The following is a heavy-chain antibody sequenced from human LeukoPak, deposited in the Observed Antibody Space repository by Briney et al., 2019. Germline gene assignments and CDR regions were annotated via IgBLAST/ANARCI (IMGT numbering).Heavy chain of an antibody. J-gene: IGHJ5*02. CDR3: ARGSRRNWFDP. CDR1: GASLSSAHG. V-gene: IGHV4-61*01. CDR2: SQNSGCT. Sequence: SETLSLTCTVSGASLSSAHGWSWIRQPPGKGLEWIGYSQNSGCTNCNPSLKSRVTISVDTSKNQFSLKLSSVTAADTAVYYCARGSRRNWFDPWGQGTLVTVSS. D-gene: IGHD2-2*01.